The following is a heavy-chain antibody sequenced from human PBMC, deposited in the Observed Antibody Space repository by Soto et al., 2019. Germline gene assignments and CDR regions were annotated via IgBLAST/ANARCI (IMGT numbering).Heavy chain of an antibody. CDR1: GGSVSSGSYY. Sequence: ETLSLTCTVSGGSVSSGSYYWSWIRQPPGKGLECVGYIYYSGSTNYNPSLKSRVTISVDTSKNQFSLKLSSVTAADTAVYYCAGWMVYVYYYDSSGYYYAPRDAFDIWGQGTMVTVSS. J-gene: IGHJ3*02. D-gene: IGHD3-22*01. CDR2: IYYSGST. V-gene: IGHV4-61*01. CDR3: AGWMVYVYYYDSSGYYYAPRDAFDI.